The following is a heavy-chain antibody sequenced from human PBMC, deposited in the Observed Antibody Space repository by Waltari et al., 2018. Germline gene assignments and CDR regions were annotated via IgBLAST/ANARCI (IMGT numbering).Heavy chain of an antibody. J-gene: IGHJ4*02. D-gene: IGHD3-10*01. CDR3: AKDRGSGRIYFDS. CDR1: GFTFSHFA. Sequence: VQLLESGGDLIQPGGSLRLSCASYGFTFSHFAMTWVRQAPGKRLEWVSSISGSGGTSYYTDSVTGRFTISRDNSENTLYLHMNSLRAEDSAIYYCAKDRGSGRIYFDSWGRGTLVAVSS. V-gene: IGHV3-23*01. CDR2: ISGSGGTS.